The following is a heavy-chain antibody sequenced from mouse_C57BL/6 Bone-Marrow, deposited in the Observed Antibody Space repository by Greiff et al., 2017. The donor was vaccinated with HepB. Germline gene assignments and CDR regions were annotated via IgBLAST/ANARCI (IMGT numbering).Heavy chain of an antibody. V-gene: IGHV14-4*01. CDR2: IDPENGDT. J-gene: IGHJ1*03. Sequence: EVMLVESGAELVRPGASVKLSCTASGFNIKDDYMHWVKQRPEQGLEWIGWIDPENGDTEYASKFQGKATITADTSSNTAYLQLSSLTSEDTAVYYCTVLLRTGYFDVWGTGTTVTVSS. D-gene: IGHD1-1*01. CDR3: TVLLRTGYFDV. CDR1: GFNIKDDY.